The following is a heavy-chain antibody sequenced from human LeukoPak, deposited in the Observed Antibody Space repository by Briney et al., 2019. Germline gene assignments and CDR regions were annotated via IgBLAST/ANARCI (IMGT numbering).Heavy chain of an antibody. CDR3: ARDRRWEQLHVFDI. J-gene: IGHJ3*02. Sequence: SETLCLTCTVSGGSITNSVWSWIRQPPGKGLEWIAYVHYSEKTNYNPSLKNRLTISLDTSKNQFSLMLSSVTAADTAVYYCARDRRWEQLHVFDIWGEGTMVSVSS. V-gene: IGHV4-59*01. CDR1: GGSITNSV. CDR2: VHYSEKT. D-gene: IGHD1-26*01.